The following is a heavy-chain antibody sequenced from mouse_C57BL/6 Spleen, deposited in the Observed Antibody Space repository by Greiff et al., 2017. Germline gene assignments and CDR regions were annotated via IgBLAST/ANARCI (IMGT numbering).Heavy chain of an antibody. CDR3: ARSDLSGYDYVYYAMDY. CDR1: GFSLTSYG. V-gene: IGHV2-2*01. CDR2: IWSGGST. J-gene: IGHJ4*01. Sequence: QVQLKQSGPGLVQPSQSLSITCTVSGFSLTSYGVHWVRQSPGKGLEWLGVIWSGGSTDYNAAFISRLSISKDNSKSQVFFKMNSLQADDTAIYYCARSDLSGYDYVYYAMDYWGQGTSVTVSS. D-gene: IGHD2-4*01.